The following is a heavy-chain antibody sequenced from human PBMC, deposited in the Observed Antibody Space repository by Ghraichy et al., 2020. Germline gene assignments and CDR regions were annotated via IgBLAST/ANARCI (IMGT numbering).Heavy chain of an antibody. CDR2: INPNSGGT. V-gene: IGHV1-2*02. J-gene: IGHJ6*02. CDR3: AREMGLSGYSSYYYYYGMDV. Sequence: ASVKVSCKASGYTFTGYYMHWVRQAPGQGLEWMGWINPNSGGTNYAQKFQGRVTMTRDTSISTAYMELSRLRSDDTAVYYCAREMGLSGYSSYYYYYGMDVWGQGTTVTVSS. D-gene: IGHD3-22*01. CDR1: GYTFTGYY.